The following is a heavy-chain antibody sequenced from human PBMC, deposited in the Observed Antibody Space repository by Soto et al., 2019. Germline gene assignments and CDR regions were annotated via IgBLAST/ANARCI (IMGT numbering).Heavy chain of an antibody. V-gene: IGHV3-72*01. CDR3: ARALQTGPTTYFDF. CDR2: IRRKANSYTT. D-gene: IGHD1-1*01. Sequence: EVQLVESGGGLVQPGGSLRLSCAASGFTFSDHYMDWVRQAPGKGLEWIGRIRRKANSYTTTYAASVKGRFTISRDDSENSLYLQMNILEAEDTAVYHCARALQTGPTTYFDFWGPVTLVTVSS. CDR1: GFTFSDHY. J-gene: IGHJ4*02.